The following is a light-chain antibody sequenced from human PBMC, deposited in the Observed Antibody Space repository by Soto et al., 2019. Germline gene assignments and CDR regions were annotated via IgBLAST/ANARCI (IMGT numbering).Light chain of an antibody. J-gene: IGLJ1*01. CDR3: QSYDDSLSGSGV. V-gene: IGLV1-40*01. CDR1: RSNIWAGYD. CDR2: SFN. Sequence: QSVLTQPPPVSGAPRQTVTISCTGSRSNIWAGYDIHWYQFLPGPAPKLLLYSFNKRPSGIPDRFSGSKSGTSASLAITGLQPEDEADYYCQSYDDSLSGSGVFGTGTKVTVL.